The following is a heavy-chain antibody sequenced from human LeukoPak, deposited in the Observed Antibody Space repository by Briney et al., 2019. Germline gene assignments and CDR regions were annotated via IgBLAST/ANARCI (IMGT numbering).Heavy chain of an antibody. CDR3: AKGVNPGYNPGWSNFDY. Sequence: GGSLRLSCAASGFTFTTYGMSWVRQAPGKGLEWVSSISGSDDSLYYIDSVKGRFTISRDNAKNTVHLQMNTLRAEDTAIYYCAKGVNPGYNPGWSNFDYWGQGTLVTVSS. CDR1: GFTFTTYG. D-gene: IGHD1-14*01. V-gene: IGHV3-23*01. CDR2: ISGSDDSL. J-gene: IGHJ4*02.